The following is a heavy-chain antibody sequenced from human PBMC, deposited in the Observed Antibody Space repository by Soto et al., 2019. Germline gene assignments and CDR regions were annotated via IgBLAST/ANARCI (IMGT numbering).Heavy chain of an antibody. D-gene: IGHD2-8*01. CDR3: ARDGRYCTWSDCRGDAFDV. CDR2: IKEDGSQK. Sequence: EVQLVESGGGLVQPGGSLRLSCAASGFSFSSHWMTWVRQTPGKGLEWVANIKEDGSQKYYVDSVKGRFTILRDNANNSLSLQMNSLRVEDTAVYCCARDGRYCTWSDCRGDAFDVWGQGTVVTVSS. CDR1: GFSFSSHW. J-gene: IGHJ3*01. V-gene: IGHV3-7*01.